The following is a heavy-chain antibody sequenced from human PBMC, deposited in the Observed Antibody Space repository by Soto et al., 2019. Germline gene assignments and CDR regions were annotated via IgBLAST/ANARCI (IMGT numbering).Heavy chain of an antibody. CDR3: ASLPTYYYDSSGLFDY. J-gene: IGHJ4*02. V-gene: IGHV3-30-3*01. D-gene: IGHD3-22*01. Sequence: PGGSLRLSCAASGFTFSSYAMHWVRQAPGKGLEWVAVISYDGSNKYYADSVKGRFTISRDNSKNTLYLQMNSLRAEDTAVYYCASLPTYYYDSSGLFDYWGQGTLVTVPS. CDR1: GFTFSSYA. CDR2: ISYDGSNK.